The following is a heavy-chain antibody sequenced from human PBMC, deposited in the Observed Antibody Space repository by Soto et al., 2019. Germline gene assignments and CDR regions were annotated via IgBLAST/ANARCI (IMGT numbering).Heavy chain of an antibody. Sequence: QVHLVQSGTEMKKPGASVKVSCKASGYTFTDFGIGWFQQTPGQGLEWMGWISAYNGDRNYAQKFDDRVTMTTDSSSSIAYMELRSLRPDDTAVYYCARLLKDGIPAVVDYWGQGTLLTVSS. CDR2: ISAYNGDR. D-gene: IGHD2-2*01. V-gene: IGHV1-18*01. CDR1: GYTFTDFG. J-gene: IGHJ4*02. CDR3: ARLLKDGIPAVVDY.